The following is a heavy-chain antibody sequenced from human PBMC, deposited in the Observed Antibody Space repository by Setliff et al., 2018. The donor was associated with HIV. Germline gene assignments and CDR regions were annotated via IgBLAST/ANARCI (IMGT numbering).Heavy chain of an antibody. Sequence: SETLSLTCTVSGGSISSGGYYWSWIRQHPGKGLEWIGYIYYSGSTYYNPSLKRRLTMSVDPSKNQFSLKLSSVTAADAALYYCAGGSHGTSWTDYWGQGTLVTVSS. V-gene: IGHV4-31*03. CDR1: GGSISSGGYY. CDR3: AGGSHGTSWTDY. J-gene: IGHJ4*02. CDR2: IYYSGST. D-gene: IGHD3-16*01.